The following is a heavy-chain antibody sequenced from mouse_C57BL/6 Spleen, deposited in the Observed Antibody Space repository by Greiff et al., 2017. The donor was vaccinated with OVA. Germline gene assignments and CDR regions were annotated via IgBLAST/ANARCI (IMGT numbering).Heavy chain of an antibody. CDR2: INPNNGGT. V-gene: IGHV1-26*01. D-gene: IGHD3-1*01. J-gene: IGHJ2*01. CDR1: GYTFTDYY. Sequence: VQLQQSGPELVKPGASVKLSCKASGYTFTDYYMNWVKQSHGKSLEWIGDINPNNGGTSYNQKFKGKATLTVDKSSSTAYMELRSLTSEDSAVYYCASGRRQYYLDYWGQGTTLTVSS. CDR3: ASGRRQYYLDY.